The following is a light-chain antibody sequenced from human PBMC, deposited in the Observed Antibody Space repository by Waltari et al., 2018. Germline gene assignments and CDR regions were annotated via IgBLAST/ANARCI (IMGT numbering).Light chain of an antibody. Sequence: QSALTQPASVSGSPGQSITISCTGTSSDVGGYDSVSWYQQHPGKAPKLMLYEVSTRPSGVSSRFSGSKSANTASLTISGLQAEDEADYYCSSYTSSSSWVFGGGTKLTVL. J-gene: IGLJ3*02. CDR2: EVS. V-gene: IGLV2-14*01. CDR3: SSYTSSSSWV. CDR1: SSDVGGYDS.